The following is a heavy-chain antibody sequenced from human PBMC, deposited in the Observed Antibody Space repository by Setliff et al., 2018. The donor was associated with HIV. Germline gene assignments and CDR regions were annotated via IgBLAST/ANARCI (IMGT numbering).Heavy chain of an antibody. CDR1: GGSITGHY. Sequence: SETLSLTCTVSGGSITGHYWSWIRQPPGKGLEWIEYIHYSGISNYNPSLKSRVSISLDTSKKQVSLKLNSVTAADTAVYYCARGLSIFGVATPGFYSFMDVWGKGTTVTVSS. CDR3: ARGLSIFGVATPGFYSFMDV. CDR2: IHYSGIS. D-gene: IGHD3-3*01. V-gene: IGHV4-59*11. J-gene: IGHJ6*03.